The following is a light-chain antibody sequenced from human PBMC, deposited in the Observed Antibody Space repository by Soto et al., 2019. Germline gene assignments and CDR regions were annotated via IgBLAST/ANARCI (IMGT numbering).Light chain of an antibody. CDR3: QKCKDWPLN. J-gene: IGKJ4*01. CDR1: QSVSIN. Sequence: EIVLTQSPGTLSVSPVGIAKLSRRASQSVSINLAWFQQKPGQAPRLLIYGASTRATGIPARFSGSGSGTEFTLTISSLQSEDFAVYYCQKCKDWPLNCGGGNTGDIK. CDR2: GAS. V-gene: IGKV3-15*01.